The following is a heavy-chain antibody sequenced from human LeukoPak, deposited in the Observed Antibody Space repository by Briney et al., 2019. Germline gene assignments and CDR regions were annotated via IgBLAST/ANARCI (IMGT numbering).Heavy chain of an antibody. V-gene: IGHV3-30*18. CDR1: GLTFSSHW. D-gene: IGHD6-25*01. CDR2: MSYDGSNK. J-gene: IGHJ4*02. Sequence: GGSLRLSCAASGLTFSSHWMHWVRQAPGKGLEWVTVMSYDGSNKYYADSVKGRFTISRDNSKNTLYLQMNSLRAEDTAVYYCAKADGYSSGWVFDYWGQGTLVTVSS. CDR3: AKADGYSSGWVFDY.